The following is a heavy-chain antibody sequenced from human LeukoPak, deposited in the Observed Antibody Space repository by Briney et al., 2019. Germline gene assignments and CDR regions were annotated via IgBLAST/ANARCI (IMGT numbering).Heavy chain of an antibody. CDR2: INYKGDTT. Sequence: GGSLRLSCAASGFTLSSFSMHWVRQSPGRGLEYVSAINYKGDTTYYADSAKGRFTISRDNSKNTLYLQMASLRGEDMAVYYCARVGPETAFDYWGQGTLVTVSS. CDR1: GFTLSSFS. D-gene: IGHD1-14*01. CDR3: ARVGPETAFDY. V-gene: IGHV3-64*02. J-gene: IGHJ4*02.